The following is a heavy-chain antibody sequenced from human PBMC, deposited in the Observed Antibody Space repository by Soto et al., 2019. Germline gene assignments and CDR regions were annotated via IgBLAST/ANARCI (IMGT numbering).Heavy chain of an antibody. V-gene: IGHV4-30-2*01. CDR1: GGSISSGGYS. J-gene: IGHJ6*02. CDR3: AREPGYCSSTSCYTWRYGMDV. Sequence: LSLTCAVSGGSISSGGYSWSWIRQPPGKGLEWIGYIYHSGSTYYNPSLKSRVTISVDRSKNQFSLKLSSVTATDTAVYYCAREPGYCSSTSCYTWRYGMDVWGQGTTVTVSS. D-gene: IGHD2-2*02. CDR2: IYHSGST.